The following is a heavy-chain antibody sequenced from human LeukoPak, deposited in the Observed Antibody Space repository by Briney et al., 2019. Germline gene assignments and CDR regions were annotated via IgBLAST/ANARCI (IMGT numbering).Heavy chain of an antibody. V-gene: IGHV1-69*04. CDR1: GGTFSSYA. J-gene: IGHJ4*02. CDR3: ARELPRTYCSSTSCYPRGFDY. D-gene: IGHD2-2*01. Sequence: EASVKVSCKASGGTFSSYAISWVRQAPGQGLEWMGRIIPILGIANYAQKFQGRVTITADKSTSTAYVELSSLRSEDTAVYYCARELPRTYCSSTSCYPRGFDYWGQGTLVTVSS. CDR2: IIPILGIA.